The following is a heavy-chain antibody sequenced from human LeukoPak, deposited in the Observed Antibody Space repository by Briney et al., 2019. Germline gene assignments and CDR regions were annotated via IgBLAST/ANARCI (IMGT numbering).Heavy chain of an antibody. D-gene: IGHD2-8*01. V-gene: IGHV3-33*06. CDR1: GFTFSSYG. Sequence: GESLRLSCAASGFTFSSYGMHWVRQAPGRGLEWVAVIWYDGSNKYYADSVKGRFTISRDNSKNTLYLQMNSLRAEDTAVYYCAKDIVLMVYAIFYYYYMDVWGKGTTVTVSS. CDR2: IWYDGSNK. J-gene: IGHJ6*03. CDR3: AKDIVLMVYAIFYYYYMDV.